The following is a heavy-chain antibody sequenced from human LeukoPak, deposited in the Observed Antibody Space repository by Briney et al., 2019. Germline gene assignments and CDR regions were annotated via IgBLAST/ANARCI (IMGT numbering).Heavy chain of an antibody. J-gene: IGHJ4*02. Sequence: GGSLRLSCAASGFTFSSYAMHWVRQAPGKGLEWVAVISYDGSNKYYADSVKGRFTISRDNSKNTLYLQMNSLRAEDTAVYYCAKVSPKYYFDYWGQGTLVTVSS. CDR2: ISYDGSNK. V-gene: IGHV3-30*04. CDR1: GFTFSSYA. D-gene: IGHD3-22*01. CDR3: AKVSPKYYFDY.